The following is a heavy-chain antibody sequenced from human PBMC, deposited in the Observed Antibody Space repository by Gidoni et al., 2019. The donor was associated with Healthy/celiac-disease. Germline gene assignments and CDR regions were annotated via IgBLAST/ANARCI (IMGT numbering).Heavy chain of an antibody. CDR1: GFTVSSNY. CDR2: IYSGGST. D-gene: IGHD3-10*01. CDR3: ARDRGYFDYYGMDV. Sequence: EVQLVESGGGLVQPGGSLILSCSASGFTVSSNYMSWVRHAPGKGLDWVSVIYSGGSTYYADSVKGRLTISRDNSKKTLYIQMNRLRAEDTAVYYCARDRGYFDYYGMDVWGQGTTVTVSS. J-gene: IGHJ6*02. V-gene: IGHV3-66*01.